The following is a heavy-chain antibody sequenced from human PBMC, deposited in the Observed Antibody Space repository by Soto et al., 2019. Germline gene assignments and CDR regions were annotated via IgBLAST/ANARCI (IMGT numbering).Heavy chain of an antibody. J-gene: IGHJ5*02. D-gene: IGHD6-13*01. Sequence: QVQLVQSGAEVKKPGASVKVSCKASGYTFTSYDINWVRQATGQGLEWMGWMNPNSGNTGYAQKFQGRVTRTRNTSISTAYMGLSSLRSEDTAVYYCARGRRIAAVGTYWFDPWGQGTLVTVSS. CDR1: GYTFTSYD. CDR2: MNPNSGNT. CDR3: ARGRRIAAVGTYWFDP. V-gene: IGHV1-8*01.